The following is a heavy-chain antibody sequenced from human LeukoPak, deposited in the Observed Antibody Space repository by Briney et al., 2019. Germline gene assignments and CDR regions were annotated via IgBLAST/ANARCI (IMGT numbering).Heavy chain of an antibody. V-gene: IGHV1-18*01. CDR2: ISAYNGNT. CDR1: GYTFSDSA. D-gene: IGHD7-27*01. J-gene: IGHJ6*02. Sequence: GASVKVSCKASGYTFSDSAIAWVRQAPGQGLEWMGWISAYNGNTDSAQRLQGRVSMTTHTSTSTAYMELRSLRSDDTAVYYCARIPSDYWGHHYPDGMDVWGQGTTVTVSS. CDR3: ARIPSDYWGHHYPDGMDV.